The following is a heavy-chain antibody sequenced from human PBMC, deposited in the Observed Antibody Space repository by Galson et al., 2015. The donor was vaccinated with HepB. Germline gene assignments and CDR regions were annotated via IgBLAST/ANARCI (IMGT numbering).Heavy chain of an antibody. CDR3: AKGAHSSSWYGGGDY. V-gene: IGHV3-11*05. CDR1: AFTFSDYY. J-gene: IGHJ4*02. Sequence: SLRLSCAAYAFTFSDYYMRWTRQAPGKGLEWVSYISSSSSYTNYADSVKGRFTISRDNAKNSLYLQMNSLRAEDTAVYYCAKGAHSSSWYGGGDYWGQGTLVTVSS. CDR2: ISSSSSYT. D-gene: IGHD6-13*01.